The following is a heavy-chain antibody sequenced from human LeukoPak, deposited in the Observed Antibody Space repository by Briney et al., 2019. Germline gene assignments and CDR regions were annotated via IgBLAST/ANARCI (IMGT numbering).Heavy chain of an antibody. V-gene: IGHV5-51*01. Sequence: GESLKISCKGSGYSFTSYWIGWVRQMPGKGLELMGIIYPGDSDTRYSPSFQGQVTISADKSISTAYLQWSSLKASDTAIFYWARQAYDILTGYYPTDWGQGTLVTVSS. J-gene: IGHJ4*02. D-gene: IGHD3-9*01. CDR3: ARQAYDILTGYYPTD. CDR2: IYPGDSDT. CDR1: GYSFTSYW.